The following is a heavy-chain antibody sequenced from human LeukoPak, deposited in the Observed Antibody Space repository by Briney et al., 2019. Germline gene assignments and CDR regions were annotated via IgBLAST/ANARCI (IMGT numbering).Heavy chain of an antibody. CDR1: GYTFTGYY. Sequence: GASVKVSCKASGYTFTGYYMHWLRQAPGQGLEWMGRINPNSGGTNYAQKFQGRVTMTRDTSISTAYMELSRLRSDDTAVYYRARGARVVVIKASFDYWGQGTLVTVSS. J-gene: IGHJ4*02. V-gene: IGHV1-2*06. D-gene: IGHD3-22*01. CDR3: ARGARVVVIKASFDY. CDR2: INPNSGGT.